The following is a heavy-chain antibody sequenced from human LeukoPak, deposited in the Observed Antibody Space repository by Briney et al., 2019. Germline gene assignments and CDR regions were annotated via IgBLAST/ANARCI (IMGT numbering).Heavy chain of an antibody. V-gene: IGHV3-48*03. D-gene: IGHD2-2*01. Sequence: GGSLRLSCAASGFTFSSYEVNWVRQAPGKGLEWVSYISSSGSTIYYADSVKGRFTISRDNAKNSLYLQMNSLRAEDTPVYYCAQDLYQAGWFDPWGQGTLVTVSS. CDR1: GFTFSSYE. CDR3: AQDLYQAGWFDP. CDR2: ISSSGSTI. J-gene: IGHJ5*02.